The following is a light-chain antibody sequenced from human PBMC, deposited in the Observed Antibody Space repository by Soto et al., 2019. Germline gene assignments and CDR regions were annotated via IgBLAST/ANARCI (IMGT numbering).Light chain of an antibody. CDR1: QSISSY. CDR2: AAS. V-gene: IGKV1-39*01. CDR3: QQSYSTPQT. J-gene: IGKJ1*01. Sequence: DIQMTQSPSSLSASVGDRVTITCRASQSISSYLNWYQHKPGKAPKLLIYAASSLQSGVPSRFSGSGSGTDFTLIISSLQPEDFATYYCQQSYSTPQTFGQGTK.